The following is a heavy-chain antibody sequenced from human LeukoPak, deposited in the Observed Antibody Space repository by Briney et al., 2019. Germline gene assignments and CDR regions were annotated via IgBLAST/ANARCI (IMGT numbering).Heavy chain of an antibody. V-gene: IGHV4-38-2*02. J-gene: IGHJ4*02. Sequence: SETLSLTCTVSGYSISSGYYWGWIRQPPGKGLEWIGSIYHSGRTFYNPSLKSRVTISVDTSKNQFSLKLSSVTAADTAVYYCAREIFGARAFQYWGQGILVTVSS. D-gene: IGHD3-3*01. CDR1: GYSISSGYY. CDR2: IYHSGRT. CDR3: AREIFGARAFQY.